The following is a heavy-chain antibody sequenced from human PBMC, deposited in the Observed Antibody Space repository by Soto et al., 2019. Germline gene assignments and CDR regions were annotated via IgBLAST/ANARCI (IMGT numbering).Heavy chain of an antibody. V-gene: IGHV3-23*01. J-gene: IGHJ4*02. CDR2: ISGSGGST. Sequence: PGGSLRLSCAASGFTFSSYGMSWVRQAPGKGLEWVSVISGSGGSTKYADTVKGRFTISRDNSKNTLYLQTNSLRAEDTAVYFCAKELPAAFFDYWGQGTLVTVSS. CDR3: AKELPAAFFDY. CDR1: GFTFSSYG. D-gene: IGHD2-2*01.